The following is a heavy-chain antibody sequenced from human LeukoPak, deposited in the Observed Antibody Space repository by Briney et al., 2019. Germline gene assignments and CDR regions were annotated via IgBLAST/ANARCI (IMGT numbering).Heavy chain of an antibody. CDR2: IIPIFGTA. CDR1: GGTFSSYA. J-gene: IGHJ4*02. Sequence: SVKVSCKASGGTFSSYAISWVRQAPGQGLKWMGGIIPIFGTANYAQKFQGRVTITTDESTSTAYMELSSLRSEDTAVYYCARGRSYGDYALFAYWGQGTLVTVSS. CDR3: ARGRSYGDYALFAY. V-gene: IGHV1-69*05. D-gene: IGHD4-17*01.